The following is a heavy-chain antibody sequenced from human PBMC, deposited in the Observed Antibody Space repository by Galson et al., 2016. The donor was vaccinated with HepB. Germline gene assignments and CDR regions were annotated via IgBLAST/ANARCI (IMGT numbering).Heavy chain of an antibody. Sequence: SLRLSCAASGFTFSDTWMSWVRQAPGKGLEWVGRIKSKTDGGTPDYAAPVKGRFTISRDDSRNTLYLQMNSLKTEDTAVYDCTKDRGRVGAAGWFDPWGQGTLVTVSS. CDR3: TKDRGRVGAAGWFDP. CDR2: IKSKTDGGTP. CDR1: GFTFSDTW. J-gene: IGHJ5*02. D-gene: IGHD1-26*01. V-gene: IGHV3-15*01.